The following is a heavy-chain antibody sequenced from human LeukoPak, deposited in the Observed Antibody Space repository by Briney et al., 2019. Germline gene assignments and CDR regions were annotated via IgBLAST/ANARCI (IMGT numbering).Heavy chain of an antibody. V-gene: IGHV4-4*02. CDR2: IYLYGTT. J-gene: IGHJ4*02. CDR1: IGSISSSKW. D-gene: IGHD6-6*01. CDR3: ASRVYSSSSGVDY. Sequence: PSETLSLTCSVSIGSISSSKWWSWVRQSPVKGLEWIGEIYLYGTTNYNPSFTSRVTMSVDRSRNQFSLKLTSVTAADTAVYYCASRVYSSSSGVDYWGQGTLVTVSS.